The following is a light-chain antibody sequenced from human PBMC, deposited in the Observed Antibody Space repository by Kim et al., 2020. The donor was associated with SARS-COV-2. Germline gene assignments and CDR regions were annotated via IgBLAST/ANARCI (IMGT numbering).Light chain of an antibody. Sequence: QSVLTQPPSASGTPGQRVTISCAGSSSNIGSNPVNWYQQLPGTAPKLLVYNNNQRPSGVPDRFSDSKSGTSASLALSGLQSEDEADYYCAAWDDSLSGWVFGRGTQLTVL. CDR2: NNN. CDR3: AAWDDSLSGWV. CDR1: SSNIGSNP. J-gene: IGLJ3*02. V-gene: IGLV1-44*01.